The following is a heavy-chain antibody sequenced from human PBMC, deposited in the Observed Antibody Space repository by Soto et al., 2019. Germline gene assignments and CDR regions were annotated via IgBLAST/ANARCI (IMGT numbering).Heavy chain of an antibody. CDR1: GFSFSKLW. CDR2: IRQDGSER. Sequence: EAQLVESGGGLVQPGGSLRLSCAASGFSFSKLWMSWVRQSPGKGLEWVANIRQDGSERNYMDSVKGRFTISRDNGRNELFLQMSSLRVEDTAVDYCASRYLERCLSSGCAATYDWWGQGAQVTVSS. D-gene: IGHD3-22*01. J-gene: IGHJ4*02. CDR3: ASRYLERCLSSGCAATYDW. V-gene: IGHV3-7*05.